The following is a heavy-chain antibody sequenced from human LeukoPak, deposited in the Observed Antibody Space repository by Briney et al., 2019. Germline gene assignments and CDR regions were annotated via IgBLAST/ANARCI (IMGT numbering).Heavy chain of an antibody. D-gene: IGHD2-2*02. J-gene: IGHJ4*02. V-gene: IGHV3-48*04. CDR3: ASKCSSTSCYTGPLVY. Sequence: GGPLRLSCAASGFTFSSYSMTWVRQAPGRGLEWVPYISSSSSTIYYADSVKGRFTISRDNAKNSLYLQMNSLRAEDTAVYYFASKCSSTSCYTGPLVYWGQGTLVTVSS. CDR2: ISSSSSTI. CDR1: GFTFSSYS.